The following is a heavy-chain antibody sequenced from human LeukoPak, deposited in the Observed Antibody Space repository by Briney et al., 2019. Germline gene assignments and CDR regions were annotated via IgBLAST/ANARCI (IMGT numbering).Heavy chain of an antibody. J-gene: IGHJ6*03. D-gene: IGHD3-3*01. V-gene: IGHV4-30-4*08. CDR2: IYYSGGT. CDR3: AREIFGVVIAGGPYYYYYMDV. Sequence: PSETLSLTCTVSGGSISSGDYYWSWIRQPPGKGLEWIGYIYYSGGTYYNPSLKSRVTISVDTSKNQFSLKLSSVTAADTAVYYCAREIFGVVIAGGPYYYYYMDVWGKGTTVTVSS. CDR1: GGSISSGDYY.